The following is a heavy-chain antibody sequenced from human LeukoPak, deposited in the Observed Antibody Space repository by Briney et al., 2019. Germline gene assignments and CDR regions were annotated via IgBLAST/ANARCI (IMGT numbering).Heavy chain of an antibody. V-gene: IGHV4-4*07. CDR3: AREPTSGREPTSGRPLDY. D-gene: IGHD5-12*01. CDR1: GGSISGYF. J-gene: IGHJ4*02. Sequence: SDSLSLTCTVAGGSISGYFWSWIRQPAGNGLGWIGRVYSSGSNNYNPSLTSRVTMSLDTSKNHLSLNLSSVTAADTAVYYCAREPTSGREPTSGRPLDYWGQGTLVTVYS. CDR2: VYSSGSN.